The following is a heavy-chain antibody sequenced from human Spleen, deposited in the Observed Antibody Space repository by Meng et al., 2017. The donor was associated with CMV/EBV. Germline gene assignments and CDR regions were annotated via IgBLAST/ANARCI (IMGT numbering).Heavy chain of an antibody. Sequence: LTCTVSGGSISISIYYWGWLRQPPGKGLEWIGSIHYSGSTYYNPSLQSRVTISIDTSKNQFSLKLRSVTAADTAVYYCAKYGGYVSWGQGTLVTVSS. V-gene: IGHV4-39*01. CDR3: AKYGGYVS. CDR2: IHYSGST. CDR1: GGSISISIYY. J-gene: IGHJ4*02. D-gene: IGHD5-12*01.